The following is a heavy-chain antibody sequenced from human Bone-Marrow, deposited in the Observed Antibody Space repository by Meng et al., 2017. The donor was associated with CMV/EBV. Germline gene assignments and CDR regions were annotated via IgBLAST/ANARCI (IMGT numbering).Heavy chain of an antibody. Sequence: GESLKISCAASGCTFSSYSMNWVRQAPGKGLEWASSISSSSSYIYYADSVKGRFTISRDNAKNSLYLQMNSLRAEDTAVYYCARDRLAAAGIRLYYFVYWGQGTLVTVSS. CDR2: ISSSSSYI. CDR1: GCTFSSYS. V-gene: IGHV3-21*01. CDR3: ARDRLAAAGIRLYYFVY. D-gene: IGHD6-13*01. J-gene: IGHJ4*02.